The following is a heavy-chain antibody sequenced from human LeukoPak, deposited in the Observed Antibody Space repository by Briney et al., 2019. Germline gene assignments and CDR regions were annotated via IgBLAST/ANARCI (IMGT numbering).Heavy chain of an antibody. CDR3: ARAAGAWYYFDY. CDR1: GYTFTGYC. CDR2: INPNSGGT. D-gene: IGHD7-27*01. V-gene: IGHV1-2*02. Sequence: GSVKVSCKASGYTFTGYCMHWVRQAPGQGLEWMGWINPNSGGTNYAQKFQGRVTMTRDTSISTAYMELSRLRSDDTAVYYCARAAGAWYYFDYWGQGTLVTVSS. J-gene: IGHJ4*02.